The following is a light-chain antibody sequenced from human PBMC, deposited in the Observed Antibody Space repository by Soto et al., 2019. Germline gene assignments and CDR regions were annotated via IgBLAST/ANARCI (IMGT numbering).Light chain of an antibody. J-gene: IGLJ2*01. Sequence: QSVLTPPASVSGSPGQSITISCPGTSSDIGAYNYVSWYQQHPGKAPKLMIYDVNIRPSGVSNRFSGSKSGNTASLTISGLQAEDEADYYCTSWTTSTTMIFGGGTKVTVL. CDR2: DVN. CDR3: TSWTTSTTMI. CDR1: SSDIGAYNY. V-gene: IGLV2-14*03.